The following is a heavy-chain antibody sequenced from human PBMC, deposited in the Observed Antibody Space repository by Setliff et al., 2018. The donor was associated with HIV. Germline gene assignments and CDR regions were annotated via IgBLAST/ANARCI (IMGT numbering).Heavy chain of an antibody. D-gene: IGHD5-18*01. J-gene: IGHJ4*02. CDR3: ARIQNHVWDY. V-gene: IGHV3-30-3*01. Sequence: LRLSCAASGFTFSSYAMHWVRQAPGKGLEWVAVISYDGSNKYYADSVKGRFTISRDNAKNSLYLQMNSLRADDTSVYYCARIQNHVWDYWGQGTLVTVSS. CDR1: GFTFSSYA. CDR2: ISYDGSNK.